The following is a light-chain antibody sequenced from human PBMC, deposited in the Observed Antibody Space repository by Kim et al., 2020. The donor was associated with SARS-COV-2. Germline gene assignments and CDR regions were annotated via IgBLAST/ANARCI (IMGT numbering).Light chain of an antibody. V-gene: IGLV2-23*02. CDR2: EVS. Sequence: QSITISCTGTSSDVRSYNLVSWYQQHPGKAPKLMIYEVSKRPSGVSNRFSGSKSGNTASLAISGLQAEDEADYYCCSYAGSSTLVVFGGGTKVTVL. CDR1: SSDVRSYNL. CDR3: CSYAGSSTLVV. J-gene: IGLJ2*01.